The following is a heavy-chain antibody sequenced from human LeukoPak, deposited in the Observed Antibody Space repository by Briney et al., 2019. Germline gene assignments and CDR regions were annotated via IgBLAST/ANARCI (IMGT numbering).Heavy chain of an antibody. V-gene: IGHV1-69*13. CDR2: IIPIFGTA. CDR3: ARTRTRAFDI. CDR1: GGTFSSYA. Sequence: GASVKVSCKASGGTFSSYAISWVRQAPGQGLEWMGGIIPIFGTANYAQKFQGRVTITADESTSTAYMELSSLRSEDTAVYYCARTRTRAFDIWGQGTMVTVSS. J-gene: IGHJ3*02.